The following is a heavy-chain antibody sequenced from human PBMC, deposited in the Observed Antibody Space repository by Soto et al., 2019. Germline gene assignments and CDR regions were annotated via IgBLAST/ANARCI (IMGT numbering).Heavy chain of an antibody. Sequence: SVKVSCKASGDTFSFYTINSVRQAPGLGLEWMGRVNPILSMSNYAQKFKGRVTMTKDTSTSTVYMELHSLTSEDTAVYYCARDQSWHELVWWFDPWGQGPLVNVSS. J-gene: IGHJ5*02. CDR2: VNPILSMS. CDR1: GDTFSFYT. V-gene: IGHV1-69*04. D-gene: IGHD3-9*01. CDR3: ARDQSWHELVWWFDP.